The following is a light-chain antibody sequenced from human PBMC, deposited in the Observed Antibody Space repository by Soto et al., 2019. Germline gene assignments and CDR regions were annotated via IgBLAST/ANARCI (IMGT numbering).Light chain of an antibody. J-gene: IGKJ2*01. CDR2: DAS. CDR1: QSISSS. CDR3: QQYESYTYS. V-gene: IGKV1-5*01. Sequence: IQMTQSPSTVSASVGDRVTITCRASQSISSSLAWYQQKPGKAPKVLIYDASSLDSGVPSRFSGSGDGTECTLTVSSLQSGDVATDSCQQYESYTYSFGQGTRLEIK.